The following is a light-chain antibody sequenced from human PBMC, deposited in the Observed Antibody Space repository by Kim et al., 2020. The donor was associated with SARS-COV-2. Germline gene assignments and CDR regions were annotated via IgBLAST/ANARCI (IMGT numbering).Light chain of an antibody. J-gene: IGKJ1*01. CDR2: DAA. CDR1: LSVGKW. CDR3: QQYNFYSWT. Sequence: ERVVIPCRASLSVGKWWAGYQKKPGKAPKLLRYDAATLQSGVPSRFSGTGSETEFTLTINSLQPDELAIYHCQQYNFYSWTFGQGTKVDIK. V-gene: IGKV1-5*01.